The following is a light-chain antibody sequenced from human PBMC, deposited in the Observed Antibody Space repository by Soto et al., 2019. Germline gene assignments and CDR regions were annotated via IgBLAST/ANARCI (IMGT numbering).Light chain of an antibody. CDR2: DAI. CDR1: QDISNY. V-gene: IGKV1-33*01. J-gene: IGKJ4*01. Sequence: DIQMTQSPSSLSASVGDRVTITCQASQDISNYLNWYQQKPGKAPKLLIYDAINLETGVPSRFNGSVSGTDFTVTISSLQPEDIATYYCQRYDNVPLTFGGGTRVEIK. CDR3: QRYDNVPLT.